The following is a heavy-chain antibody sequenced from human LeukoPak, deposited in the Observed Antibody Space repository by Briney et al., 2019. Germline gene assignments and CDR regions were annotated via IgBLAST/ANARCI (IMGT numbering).Heavy chain of an antibody. J-gene: IGHJ4*02. Sequence: ASVKVSCKASGYTFTGYYMHWVRQAPGQGLEWMGWINPNSGGTNYAQKFQGWVTMTRDTSISTAYMELSRLRSDDTAVYYCARAPHYYDTSGYFFDYWGQGTLVTVSS. CDR3: ARAPHYYDTSGYFFDY. V-gene: IGHV1-2*04. CDR1: GYTFTGYY. CDR2: INPNSGGT. D-gene: IGHD3-22*01.